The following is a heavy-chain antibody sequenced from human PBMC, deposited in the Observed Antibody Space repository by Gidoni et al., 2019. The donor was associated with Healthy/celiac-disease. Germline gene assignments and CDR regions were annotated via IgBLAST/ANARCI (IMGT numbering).Heavy chain of an antibody. Sequence: QVQLVQSGAEVKKPGSSVKVSCKASGGTFSSYTISWVRQAPGQGLEWMGRIIPILGIANYAQKFQGRVTITADKSTSTAYMELSSLRSEDTAVYYCARGGSGTSYYYYGMDVWGQGTTVTVSS. V-gene: IGHV1-69*02. CDR3: ARGGSGTSYYYYGMDV. J-gene: IGHJ6*02. CDR1: GGTFSSYT. D-gene: IGHD6-13*01. CDR2: IIPILGIA.